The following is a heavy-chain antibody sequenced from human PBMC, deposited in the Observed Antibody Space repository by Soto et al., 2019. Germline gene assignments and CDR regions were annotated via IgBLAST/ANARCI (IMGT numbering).Heavy chain of an antibody. D-gene: IGHD4-17*01. J-gene: IGHJ4*02. V-gene: IGHV5-51*01. CDR1: GYTFTIYW. CDR2: IYPSDSDT. CDR3: ARPANTVADHFDL. Sequence: VALKISGQVSGYTFTIYWIGWVRQMPGKGLEWMGIIYPSDSDTRYSPSFQGQVTISAEQSINTAYLQWDSLKASDTAIYYCARPANTVADHFDLWGQGTPVTASS.